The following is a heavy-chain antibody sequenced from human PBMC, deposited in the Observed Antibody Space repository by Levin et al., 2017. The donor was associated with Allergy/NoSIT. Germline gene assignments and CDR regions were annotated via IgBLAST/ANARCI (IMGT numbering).Heavy chain of an antibody. V-gene: IGHV4-30-2*01. CDR1: GDSISNGGYS. J-gene: IGHJ5*02. CDR3: ARSSPVLVVAGWFDP. Sequence: TSETLSLTCAVSGDSISNGGYSWSWIRQTPGKGLEFLGYIYQTGNTFYNPSLKSRLAMSVDRSHNQFSLKLTSVTAADTAVYFCARSSPVLVVAGWFDPWGQGILVSVSS. D-gene: IGHD2-8*02. CDR2: IYQTGNT.